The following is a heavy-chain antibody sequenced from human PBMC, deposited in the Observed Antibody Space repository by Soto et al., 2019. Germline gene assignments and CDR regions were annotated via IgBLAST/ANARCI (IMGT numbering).Heavy chain of an antibody. Sequence: QVQLVQSGAEVKKPGASVKVSCKASGYTFTSYGISWVRQAPGQGLEWMGWISAYNGNTNYAQKPQGIVTMTTDTSTSTAYMELRSLRSDDTAVYYCARDLPTVTTRNYFDYWGQGTLVTVSS. CDR2: ISAYNGNT. V-gene: IGHV1-18*01. D-gene: IGHD4-17*01. CDR3: ARDLPTVTTRNYFDY. CDR1: GYTFTSYG. J-gene: IGHJ4*02.